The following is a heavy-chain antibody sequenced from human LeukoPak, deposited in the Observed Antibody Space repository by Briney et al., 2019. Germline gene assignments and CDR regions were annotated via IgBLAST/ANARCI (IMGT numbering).Heavy chain of an antibody. V-gene: IGHV3-30*18. D-gene: IGHD6-13*01. CDR1: GFTFSSYG. CDR3: AKDLIAAAGNHYFDY. CDR2: ISYDGSNK. Sequence: GGSLRLSCAASGFTFSSYGMHWVRQAPGKGLEWVAVISYDGSNKYYADSVKGRFTISRDNSKNTLYLQMNSLRAEDTAVYYCAKDLIAAAGNHYFDYWGQGTLVTVSS. J-gene: IGHJ4*02.